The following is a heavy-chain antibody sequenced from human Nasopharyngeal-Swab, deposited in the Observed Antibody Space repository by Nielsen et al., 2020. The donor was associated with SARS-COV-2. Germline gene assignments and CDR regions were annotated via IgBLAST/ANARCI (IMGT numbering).Heavy chain of an antibody. J-gene: IGHJ3*02. CDR2: IYYSGST. Sequence: WIRQPPGKGLEWIGSIYYSGSTYCNPSLKSRVTISVDTSKNQFSLKLSSVTAADTAVYYCAVHRRRSFDIWGQGTMVTVSS. V-gene: IGHV4-39*01. CDR3: AVHRRRSFDI.